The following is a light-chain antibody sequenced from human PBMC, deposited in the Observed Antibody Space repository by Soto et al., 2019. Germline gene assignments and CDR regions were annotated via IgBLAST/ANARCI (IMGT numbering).Light chain of an antibody. J-gene: IGLJ1*01. CDR1: SSDVGKYDY. CDR3: SSYTSNRGV. CDR2: EVS. Sequence: QSALTQPPSASGSPGQSVTISCTGTSSDVGKYDYVSWFQHHPGKAPKLMIYEVSNRPSGVSDRFSGSKSGNTASLTISGLQAEDEADYYCSSYTSNRGVFGTGTKLTVL. V-gene: IGLV2-14*01.